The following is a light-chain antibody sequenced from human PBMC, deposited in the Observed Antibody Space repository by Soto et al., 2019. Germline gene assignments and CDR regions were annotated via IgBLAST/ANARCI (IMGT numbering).Light chain of an antibody. CDR3: QQYNSYLYT. CDR2: KVS. CDR1: QSISNW. V-gene: IGKV1-5*03. Sequence: DIQMTQSPSTLSASVGDRDTITCRASQSISNWLAWYQQKPGKAPNLLIYKVSNLESGVPSRFSGSGSGTEFTLNISSLQPEDVATYYCQQYNSYLYTFGQGTKVDIK. J-gene: IGKJ2*01.